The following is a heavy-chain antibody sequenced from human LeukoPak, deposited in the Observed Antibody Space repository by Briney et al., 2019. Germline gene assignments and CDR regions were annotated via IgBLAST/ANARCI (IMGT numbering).Heavy chain of an antibody. CDR3: ARDQVAYYDYVWGSYRSRLFDY. V-gene: IGHV3-7*01. CDR2: IKQDGSEK. Sequence: GGSLRLSCAASGFTFSSYWMSWVRQAPGKGLEWVANIKQDGSEKYYVDSVKGRFTISRDNAKKSLYLQMNSLRAEDTAVYYCARDQVAYYDYVWGSYRSRLFDYWGQGTLVTVSS. J-gene: IGHJ4*02. D-gene: IGHD3-16*02. CDR1: GFTFSSYW.